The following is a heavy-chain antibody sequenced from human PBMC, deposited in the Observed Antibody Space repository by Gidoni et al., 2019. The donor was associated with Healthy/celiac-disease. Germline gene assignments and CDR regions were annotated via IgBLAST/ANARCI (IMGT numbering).Heavy chain of an antibody. J-gene: IGHJ3*02. CDR3: ARENKVRDAFDT. CDR2: INAGNGNT. CDR1: GYTFTSYA. V-gene: IGHV1-3*01. Sequence: QVQLVQSGAEVKKPGASVKVSCKASGYTFTSYAMHWVRQAPGQRLEWMGWINAGNGNTKYSQKFQGRVTITRDTSASTAYMELSSLRSEDTAVYYCARENKVRDAFDTWGQGTMVTVSS. D-gene: IGHD3-10*01.